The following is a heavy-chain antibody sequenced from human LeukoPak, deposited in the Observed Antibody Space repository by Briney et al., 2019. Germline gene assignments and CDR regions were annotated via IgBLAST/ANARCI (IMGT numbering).Heavy chain of an antibody. CDR3: ARDPGEDIVVVVAATNFYGMDV. CDR2: INPNSGGT. J-gene: IGHJ6*02. V-gene: IGHV1-2*02. Sequence: GASVKVSCKASGYTFTGYFMHWVRQAPGQGLEWMGWINPNSGGTNYAQKFQGRVTMTRDTSISTAYMELSRLRSDDTAVYYCARDPGEDIVVVVAATNFYGMDVWGQGTTVTVSS. D-gene: IGHD2-15*01. CDR1: GYTFTGYF.